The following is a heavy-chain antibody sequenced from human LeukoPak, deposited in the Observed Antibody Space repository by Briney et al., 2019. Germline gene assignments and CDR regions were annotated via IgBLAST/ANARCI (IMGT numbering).Heavy chain of an antibody. CDR3: AKDLGYYGSGTPGY. CDR2: IKQDGSEK. V-gene: IGHV3-7*03. Sequence: GGSLRLSCAASGFTFSSYWMSWVRQAPGKGLEWVANIKQDGSEKYYVDSVKGRFTISRDNSKNTLYLQMNSLRAEDTAVYYCAKDLGYYGSGTPGYWGQGTLVTVSS. D-gene: IGHD3-10*01. CDR1: GFTFSSYW. J-gene: IGHJ4*02.